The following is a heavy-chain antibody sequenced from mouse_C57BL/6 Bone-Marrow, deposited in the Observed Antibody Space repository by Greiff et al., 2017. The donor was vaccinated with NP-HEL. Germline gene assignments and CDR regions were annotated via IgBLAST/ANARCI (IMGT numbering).Heavy chain of an antibody. J-gene: IGHJ1*03. CDR2: IWSGGST. CDR3: ARKDGSSPGYFDV. V-gene: IGHV2-2*01. CDR1: GFSLTSYG. Sequence: QVHVKQSGPGLVQPSQSLSITCTVSGFSLTSYGVHWVRQSPGKGLEWLGVIWSGGSTDYNAAFISSLSLSKDNSKSQVFCKMNSLQAGDTAIYYCARKDGSSPGYFDVWGTGTTVTVTS. D-gene: IGHD1-1*01.